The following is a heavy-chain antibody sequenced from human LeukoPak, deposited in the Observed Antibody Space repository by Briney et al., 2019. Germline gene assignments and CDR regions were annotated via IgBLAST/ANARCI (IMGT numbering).Heavy chain of an antibody. CDR3: ARRGGSRYDFWSGYYPDY. D-gene: IGHD3-3*01. CDR2: IWYDGGNK. CDR1: GFTFSSYG. Sequence: PGGSLRLSCAASGFTFSSYGMHWVRQAPGKGLEWVAVIWYDGGNKYYADSVKGRFTISRDNAKNSLYLQMNSLRAEDTAVYYRARRGGSRYDFWSGYYPDYWGQGTLVTVSS. V-gene: IGHV3-33*01. J-gene: IGHJ4*02.